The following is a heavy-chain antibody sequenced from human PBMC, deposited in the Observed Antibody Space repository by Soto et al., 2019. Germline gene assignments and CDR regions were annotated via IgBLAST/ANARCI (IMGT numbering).Heavy chain of an antibody. J-gene: IGHJ4*02. CDR3: VCNGYYSLEY. D-gene: IGHD3-22*01. CDR1: GDSMTSSDW. V-gene: IGHV4-4*02. CDR2: IHYRADI. Sequence: QVQLQESGPGLVKPSGTLSLTCAVSGDSMTSSDWWSWVRQAPGKGLEWLGEIHYRADINYDPSLWSRVTISVDRYKNQLSLNLSSVTAADTAVYLCVCNGYYSLEYWGQGTLVIVSP.